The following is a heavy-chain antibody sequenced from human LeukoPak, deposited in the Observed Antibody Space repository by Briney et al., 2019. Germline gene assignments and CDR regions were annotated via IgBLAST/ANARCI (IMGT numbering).Heavy chain of an antibody. CDR1: GYSFTSYW. CDR3: ARQQEYSSSLDAFDI. Sequence: GASLQISCEGSGYSFTSYWIGWGRPMPGKGVEWMGIIYPGDSDTRYSPSFQGQVTISADKSISTAYLQWSSLKASDTAMYYCARQQEYSSSLDAFDIWGQGTMVTVSS. V-gene: IGHV5-51*01. CDR2: IYPGDSDT. J-gene: IGHJ3*02. D-gene: IGHD6-6*01.